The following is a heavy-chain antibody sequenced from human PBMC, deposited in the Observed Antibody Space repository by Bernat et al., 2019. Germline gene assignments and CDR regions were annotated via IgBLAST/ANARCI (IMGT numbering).Heavy chain of an antibody. CDR1: GGTFSSYA. J-gene: IGHJ5*02. Sequence: QVQLVQSGAEVKKPGSSVKVSCKASGGTFSSYAISWVRQAPGQGLEWMGGIITIFGTANYAQKFQGRVTITADKSTSTAYMELSSLRSEDTAVYYCARDPVPLLGESWFDPWGQGTLVTVSS. CDR2: IITIFGTA. V-gene: IGHV1-69*06. CDR3: ARDPVPLLGESWFDP. D-gene: IGHD3-10*01.